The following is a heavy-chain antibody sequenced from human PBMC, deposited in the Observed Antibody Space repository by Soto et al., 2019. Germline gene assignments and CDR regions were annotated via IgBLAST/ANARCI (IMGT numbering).Heavy chain of an antibody. CDR1: GYTFTGYY. J-gene: IGHJ4*02. Sequence: GASVKVSCKASGYTFTGYYMHWVRQAPGQGLEWMGWINPNSGGTNYAQKFQGWVTMTRDTSISTAYMELSRLRSDDTAVYYCARELLWFGALREPNFDYWGQGTLVTVSS. CDR3: ARELLWFGALREPNFDY. D-gene: IGHD3-10*01. CDR2: INPNSGGT. V-gene: IGHV1-2*04.